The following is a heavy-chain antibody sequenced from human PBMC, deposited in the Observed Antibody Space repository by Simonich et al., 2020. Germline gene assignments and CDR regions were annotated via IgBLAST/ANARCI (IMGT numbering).Heavy chain of an antibody. CDR2: ISSSSSTI. CDR1: GFTFSIYI. D-gene: IGHD5-12*01. V-gene: IGHV3-48*01. Sequence: EVQLVESGGGLVQPGGSLRLSCAASGFTFSIYIMNWVRQAPGKGLEWVSYISSSSSTIYYADSVKGRFTISRDNAKNSLYLQMNSLRAEDTAVYYCARDSSYYAFDIWGQGTMVTVSS. CDR3: ARDSSYYAFDI. J-gene: IGHJ3*02.